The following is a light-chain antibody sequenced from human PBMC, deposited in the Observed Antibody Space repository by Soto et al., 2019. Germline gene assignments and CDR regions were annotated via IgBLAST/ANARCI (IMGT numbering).Light chain of an antibody. V-gene: IGLV1-47*01. Sequence: QSVLTQTPSVSGTPGQRVNISCSGSSSNIGRNYVYWYHQFPGPAPKLLIYRDNERPSGVPDRFSGSKSGTSASLAISGLRSGDEADYHCATWDDSLGGPVFGGGTKLTVL. CDR1: SSNIGRNY. CDR2: RDN. J-gene: IGLJ2*01. CDR3: ATWDDSLGGPV.